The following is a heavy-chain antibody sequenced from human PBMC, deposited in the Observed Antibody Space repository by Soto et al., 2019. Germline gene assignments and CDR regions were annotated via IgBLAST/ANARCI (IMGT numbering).Heavy chain of an antibody. V-gene: IGHV4-59*08. J-gene: IGHJ5*02. D-gene: IGHD6-13*01. CDR1: GGSISSYY. Sequence: SETLSLTWTVSGGSISSYYWIWIRQPPGKGLEWIGYIYYSGSTNYNPSLKSRVTISVDTSKNQFSLKLSSVTAADTAVYYCARRSIAAAGYNWFDPWGQGTLVTVSS. CDR3: ARRSIAAAGYNWFDP. CDR2: IYYSGST.